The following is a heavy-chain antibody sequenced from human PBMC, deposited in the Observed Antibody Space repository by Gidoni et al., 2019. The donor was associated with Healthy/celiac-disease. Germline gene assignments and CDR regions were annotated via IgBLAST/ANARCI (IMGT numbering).Heavy chain of an antibody. Sequence: QVQLQESGPGLVKPSETLSLTCTVSGGPLSSYYWSWIRQPPGKGLEWIGYIYYSGSTNYNPSLKSRVTISVDTSKNQFSLKLSSVTAADTAVYYCAQEVYGSGDTLWFDPWGQGTLVTVSS. V-gene: IGHV4-59*01. CDR1: GGPLSSYY. J-gene: IGHJ5*02. CDR2: IYYSGST. D-gene: IGHD3-10*01. CDR3: AQEVYGSGDTLWFDP.